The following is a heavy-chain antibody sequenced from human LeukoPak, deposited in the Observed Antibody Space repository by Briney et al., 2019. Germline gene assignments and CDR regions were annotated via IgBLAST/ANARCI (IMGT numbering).Heavy chain of an antibody. D-gene: IGHD3-22*01. CDR2: ISGSGGST. CDR3: AKELFPTYYYDRSGYYYNAFDI. V-gene: IGHV3-23*01. Sequence: ETLSLTCAVYGGSFGGYYWSWIRQPPGKGLEWVSAISGSGGSTYYADSVKGRFTISRDNSKNTLYLQMNSLRAEDTAVYYCAKELFPTYYYDRSGYYYNAFDIWGQGTMVTVSS. J-gene: IGHJ3*02. CDR1: GGSFGGYY.